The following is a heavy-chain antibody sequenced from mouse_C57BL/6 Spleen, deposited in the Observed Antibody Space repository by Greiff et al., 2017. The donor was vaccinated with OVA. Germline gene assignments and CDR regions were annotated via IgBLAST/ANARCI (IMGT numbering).Heavy chain of an antibody. J-gene: IGHJ1*03. D-gene: IGHD1-1*01. Sequence: EVQLQQSGPGMVKPSQSLSLTCTVTGYSITSGYDWHWIRHFPGNKLEWMGYISYSGSTNYNPSLKSRISITHDTSKNHFFLKLNSVTTEDTATYYCARRGLLRSYWYFDVWGTGTTVTVSS. CDR2: ISYSGST. CDR1: GYSITSGYD. V-gene: IGHV3-1*01. CDR3: ARRGLLRSYWYFDV.